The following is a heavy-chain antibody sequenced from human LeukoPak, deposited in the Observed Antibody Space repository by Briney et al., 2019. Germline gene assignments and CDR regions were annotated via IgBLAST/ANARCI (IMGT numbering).Heavy chain of an antibody. CDR1: GFTFGTYA. CDR2: ISNAAGTT. D-gene: IGHD5-12*01. CDR3: AKDGLRGYDFDS. J-gene: IGHJ5*01. V-gene: IGHV3-23*01. Sequence: GGSLRLSCAASGFTFGTYAMSWVRQGPGKGLEWVARISNAAGTTNYADSVRGRFTISRDNSQNTLYLQMSSLRVEDTAEYYCAKDGLRGYDFDSWGQGTLVIVSS.